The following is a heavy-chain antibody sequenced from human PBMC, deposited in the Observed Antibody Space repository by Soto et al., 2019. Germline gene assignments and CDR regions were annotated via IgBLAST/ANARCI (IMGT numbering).Heavy chain of an antibody. J-gene: IGHJ4*02. CDR2: INPNSGGT. D-gene: IGHD3-3*01. CDR3: ARAATIFGVVTSFDY. Sequence: APVKVSCKASGYTFTGYYMHWVRQAPGQGLEWMGWINPNSGGTNYAQKFQGRVTMTRDTSISTAYMELSRLRSDDTAVYYCARAATIFGVVTSFDYWGQGTLVTVSS. V-gene: IGHV1-2*02. CDR1: GYTFTGYY.